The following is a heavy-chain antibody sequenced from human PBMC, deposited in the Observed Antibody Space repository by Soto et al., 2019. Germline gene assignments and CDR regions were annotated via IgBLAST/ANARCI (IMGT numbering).Heavy chain of an antibody. CDR3: ARVSGRGWYNWFDP. CDR1: EGNFSSHG. J-gene: IGHJ5*02. CDR2: IMPLFGTT. D-gene: IGHD6-19*01. Sequence: SVKVSCKASEGNFSSHGISWVRQAPGQGLEFMGGIMPLFGTTNYAQRFRGRVTITADEPTSAVYMEPRSLRSEDTAVYYCARVSGRGWYNWFDPWGQGTPVTVSS. V-gene: IGHV1-69*13.